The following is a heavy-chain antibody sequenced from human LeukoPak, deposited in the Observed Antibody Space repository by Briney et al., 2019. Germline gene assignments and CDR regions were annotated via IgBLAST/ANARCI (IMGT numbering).Heavy chain of an antibody. J-gene: IGHJ6*02. Sequence: GGSLRLSCAASGFTFSSYAMSWVRQAPGKGLEWVSAISGSGGSTYYADSGKGRFTISRDNSKNTLYLQMNSLRAEDTALYYCAKTSRARYYYYGMDVWGQGTTVTVSS. V-gene: IGHV3-23*01. CDR2: ISGSGGST. CDR1: GFTFSSYA. CDR3: AKTSRARYYYYGMDV.